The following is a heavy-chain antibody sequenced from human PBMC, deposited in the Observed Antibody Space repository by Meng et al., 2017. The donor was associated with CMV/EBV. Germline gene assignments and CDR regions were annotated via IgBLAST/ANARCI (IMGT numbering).Heavy chain of an antibody. CDR3: ARDSTSRGFYYYGMNV. J-gene: IGHJ6*02. CDR2: IYYSGST. Sequence: GSLRLSCTVSGGSISSYYWSWIRQPPGKGLEWIGYIYYSGSTNYNPSLKSRVTISVDTSKNQFSLKLSSVTAADTAVYFCARDSTSRGFYYYGMNVWGQGTTVTVSS. V-gene: IGHV4-59*01. CDR1: GGSISSYY. D-gene: IGHD3-10*01.